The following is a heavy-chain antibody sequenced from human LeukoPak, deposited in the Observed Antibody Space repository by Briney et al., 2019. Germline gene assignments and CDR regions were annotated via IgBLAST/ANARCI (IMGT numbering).Heavy chain of an antibody. D-gene: IGHD2-21*02. Sequence: GGSLRLSCAASGFTFSSYEMNWVRQAPRKGLEWVSYISSSGSTIYYADSVKGRFTISRDNAKNSLYLQMNSLRAEDTAVYYCAREASVVVTDARFDPWGQGTLVTVSS. V-gene: IGHV3-48*03. CDR1: GFTFSSYE. CDR3: AREASVVVTDARFDP. CDR2: ISSSGSTI. J-gene: IGHJ5*02.